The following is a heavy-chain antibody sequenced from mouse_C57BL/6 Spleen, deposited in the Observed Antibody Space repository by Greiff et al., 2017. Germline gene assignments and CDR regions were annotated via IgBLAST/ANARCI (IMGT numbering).Heavy chain of an antibody. Sequence: DVKLQESGAELVRPGSSVKMSCKTSGYTFTSYGINWVKQRPGQGLEWIGYIYIGNGYTEYNEKFKGKATLTSDTSSSTAYMQLSSLTSEDSAIYFCARGGTAQATNYAMDYWGQGTSVTVSS. CDR1: GYTFTSYG. V-gene: IGHV1-58*01. CDR2: IYIGNGYT. D-gene: IGHD3-2*02. J-gene: IGHJ4*01. CDR3: ARGGTAQATNYAMDY.